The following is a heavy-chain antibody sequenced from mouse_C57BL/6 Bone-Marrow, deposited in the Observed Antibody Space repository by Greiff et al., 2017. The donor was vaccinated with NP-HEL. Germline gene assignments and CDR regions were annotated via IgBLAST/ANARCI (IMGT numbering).Heavy chain of an antibody. J-gene: IGHJ3*01. CDR3: VRIYDYEAGFSY. D-gene: IGHD2-4*01. CDR2: ISSGGSYT. CDR1: GFTFSSYG. Sequence: DVMLVESGGDLVKPGGSLKLSCAASGFTFSSYGMSWVRQTPDKRLEWVATISSGGSYTYYPDSVKGRFTISRDNAKNPLYLQMSSLKSEDTAMYYCVRIYDYEAGFSYWGQGTLVTVSA. V-gene: IGHV5-6*02.